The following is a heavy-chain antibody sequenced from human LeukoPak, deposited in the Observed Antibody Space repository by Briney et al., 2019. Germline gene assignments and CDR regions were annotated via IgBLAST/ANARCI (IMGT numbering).Heavy chain of an antibody. V-gene: IGHV1-18*01. Sequence: ASVKVSCKASGYTFTSYGISWVRQAPGQGLEWMGWISAYNGNTNYAQKLQGRVTMTTDTSTSTVYMELSSLRSEDTAVYYCARVSQWLLLRPNSYFDYWGQGTLVTVSS. CDR2: ISAYNGNT. CDR3: ARVSQWLLLRPNSYFDY. J-gene: IGHJ4*02. CDR1: GYTFTSYG. D-gene: IGHD3-22*01.